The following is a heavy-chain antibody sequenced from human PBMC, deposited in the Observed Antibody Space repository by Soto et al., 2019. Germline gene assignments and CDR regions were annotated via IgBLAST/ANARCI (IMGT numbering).Heavy chain of an antibody. Sequence: ASVKVSCKASGYTFTGYYMHWVRQAPGQGLEWMGWINPNSGGTNYAQKFQGWVTMTRDTSISTAYMELSRLRSDDTAVYYCARDLGSSSPENWFDPWGQGTLVTVSS. D-gene: IGHD6-6*01. CDR2: INPNSGGT. CDR1: GYTFTGYY. CDR3: ARDLGSSSPENWFDP. J-gene: IGHJ5*02. V-gene: IGHV1-2*04.